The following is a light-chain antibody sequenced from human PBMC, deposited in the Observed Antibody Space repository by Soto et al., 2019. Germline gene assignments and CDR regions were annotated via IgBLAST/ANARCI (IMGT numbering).Light chain of an antibody. CDR1: QSVGRA. CDR2: DSS. J-gene: IGKJ2*01. V-gene: IGKV3-15*01. CDR3: QQYNSWPPRYT. Sequence: IVLRQSPATLSVSPGESATLSCRPTQSVGRALAWYQQIPGQAPRLLIYDSSTRAAGVTARFSASGSGTEFTLTISSLQSEDFAIYYCQQYNSWPPRYTFGPGTKLQIK.